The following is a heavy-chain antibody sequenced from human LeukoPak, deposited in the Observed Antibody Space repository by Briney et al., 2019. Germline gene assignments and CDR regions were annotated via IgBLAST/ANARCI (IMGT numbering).Heavy chain of an antibody. V-gene: IGHV1-69*06. CDR1: GGTFSSYA. J-gene: IGHJ4*02. D-gene: IGHD6-13*01. Sequence: GASVKVSCKASGGTFSSYAISWVRQAPGQGLEWMGGIIPIFGTANYAQKFQGRVTITADKSTSTAYMELSSLRSEDTAVYYCARQRPYSSSWYLHFDYWGQGTLVTVSS. CDR3: ARQRPYSSSWYLHFDY. CDR2: IIPIFGTA.